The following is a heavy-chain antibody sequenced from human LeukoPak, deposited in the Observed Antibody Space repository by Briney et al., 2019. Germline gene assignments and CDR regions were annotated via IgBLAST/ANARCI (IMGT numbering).Heavy chain of an antibody. V-gene: IGHV5-51*01. Sequence: GESLKISCKGSGYRSSNYWIAWVRQMPGKGLEWMGVIYPVDSDTRFSPSFEGRVTISVDKSISNAYLQWSSLKASDTAMYYCARRTIYSDAFDIWGQGTMVTGSS. CDR2: IYPVDSDT. CDR1: GYRSSNYW. CDR3: ARRTIYSDAFDI. J-gene: IGHJ3*02. D-gene: IGHD2-15*01.